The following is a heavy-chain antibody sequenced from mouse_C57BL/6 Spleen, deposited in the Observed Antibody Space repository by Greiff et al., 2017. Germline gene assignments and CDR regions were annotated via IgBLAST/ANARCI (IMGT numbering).Heavy chain of an antibody. J-gene: IGHJ4*01. CDR1: GYTFTSYW. CDR2: INPSSGYT. Sequence: QVQLQQSGAELAKPGASVKLSCKASGYTFTSYWMHWVNQRPGQGLEWIGYINPSSGYTKYNQKFKDKATLTADKSSSKAYMQLSSLTYEDSAVYYCARRDYGSRGGAMDYWGQGTSVTVAS. CDR3: ARRDYGSRGGAMDY. V-gene: IGHV1-7*01. D-gene: IGHD1-1*01.